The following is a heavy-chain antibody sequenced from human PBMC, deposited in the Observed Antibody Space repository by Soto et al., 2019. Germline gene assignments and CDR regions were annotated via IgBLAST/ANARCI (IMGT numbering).Heavy chain of an antibody. CDR3: ARGPYSDLIWNYYYMDV. CDR1: GGSISGHY. D-gene: IGHD2-21*01. V-gene: IGHV4-59*08. J-gene: IGHJ6*03. CDR2: MYYSGST. Sequence: QVQLQESGPGLVKPSETLSLSCSVSGGSISGHYWSWVRQTPGKGLEWIGYMYYSGSTNYNPSLKSLVTISVATSKHHFSLRLTAVTAAETAVYYWARGPYSDLIWNYYYMDVWGKGTTVTVSS.